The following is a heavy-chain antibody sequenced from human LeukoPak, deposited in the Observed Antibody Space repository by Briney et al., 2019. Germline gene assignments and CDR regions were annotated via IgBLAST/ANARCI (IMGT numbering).Heavy chain of an antibody. D-gene: IGHD3-22*01. J-gene: IGHJ4*02. CDR3: ATPLDYYDTSGFHQGGD. CDR1: GFTFSSYS. CDR2: ISSSSSYI. Sequence: PGGSLRLSCAASGFTFSSYSMNWVRQAPGKGLEWVSSISSSSSYIYYADSVKGRFTISRDNAKNSLYLQMNSLRAEDTAVYYCATPLDYYDTSGFHQGGDWGQGTLVIVSS. V-gene: IGHV3-21*01.